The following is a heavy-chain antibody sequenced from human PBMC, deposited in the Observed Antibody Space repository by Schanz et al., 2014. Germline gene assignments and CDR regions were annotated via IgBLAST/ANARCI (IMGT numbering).Heavy chain of an antibody. CDR2: INSRSNFI. V-gene: IGHV3-21*01. CDR1: GFSFSTYA. J-gene: IGHJ3*02. D-gene: IGHD5-12*01. CDR3: AGAVATIRADSFDI. Sequence: AQLVESGGGVVQPGRSLRLSCAASGFSFSTYAMHWVRQAPGKGLEWVSSINSRSNFIYYADSVKGRFTISRDNAKNSLYLQMNSLRAEDTAVYYCAGAVATIRADSFDIWGQGTMVAVSS.